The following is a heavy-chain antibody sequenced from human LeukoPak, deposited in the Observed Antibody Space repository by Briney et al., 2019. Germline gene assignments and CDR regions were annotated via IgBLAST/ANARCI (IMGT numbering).Heavy chain of an antibody. V-gene: IGHV3-7*01. CDR1: GFTFSGYW. J-gene: IGHJ6*03. Sequence: GGSLILSCAASGFTFSGYWMSWVRQAPGKGLEWVANIKQDGSEKYYAASVRRRFTISRDNSKNTLYQQMNSLRAEDTAVYYCAKEKGKYYYDSSGYCGNYYYYYYMDVWGKGTTVTVSS. D-gene: IGHD3-22*01. CDR3: AKEKGKYYYDSSGYCGNYYYYYYMDV. CDR2: IKQDGSEK.